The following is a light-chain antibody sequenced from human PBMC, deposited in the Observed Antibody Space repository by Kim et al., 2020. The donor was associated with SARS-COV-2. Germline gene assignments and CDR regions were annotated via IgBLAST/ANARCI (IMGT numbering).Light chain of an antibody. J-gene: IGKJ1*01. Sequence: ASVGDRVTITCRASQGISSWLAWYQQKAGKPPKLLIYAAATLQSGVPSRFSGSESGTNFTLTISSLQPEDCGIYYCQQAKSSPWKFGPGTKVDIK. V-gene: IGKV1-12*01. CDR2: AAA. CDR1: QGISSW. CDR3: QQAKSSPWK.